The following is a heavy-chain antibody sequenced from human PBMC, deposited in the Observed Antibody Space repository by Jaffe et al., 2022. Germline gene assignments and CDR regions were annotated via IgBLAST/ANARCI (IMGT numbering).Heavy chain of an antibody. V-gene: IGHV4-38-2*02. CDR2: IYHSGST. Sequence: QVQLQESGPGLVKPSETLSLTCAVSGYSISSGYYWGWIRQPPGKGLEWIGSIYHSGSTYYNPSLKSRVTISVDTSKNQFSLKLSSVTAADTAVYYCARDAIVVVPADPRGRGWFDPWGQGTLVTVSS. J-gene: IGHJ5*02. CDR3: ARDAIVVVPADPRGRGWFDP. CDR1: GYSISSGYY. D-gene: IGHD2-2*01.